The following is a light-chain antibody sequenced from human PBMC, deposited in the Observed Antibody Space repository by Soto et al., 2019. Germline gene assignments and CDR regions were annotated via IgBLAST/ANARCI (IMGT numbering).Light chain of an antibody. Sequence: EIVLTQSPGTLTLSPGEGATLSCRASQSISSNFLAWYQEKRGQAPRLLIHGASNRATGIPDRFSVSGSGTDFTLTITRLEPEDFAVYYFQQYGGLPRTFGQGTQVEVK. J-gene: IGKJ1*01. CDR2: GAS. CDR3: QQYGGLPRT. CDR1: QSISSNF. V-gene: IGKV3-20*01.